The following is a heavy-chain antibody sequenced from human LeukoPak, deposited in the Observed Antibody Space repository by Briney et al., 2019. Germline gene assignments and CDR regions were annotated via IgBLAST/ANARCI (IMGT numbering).Heavy chain of an antibody. CDR2: IYYSGST. D-gene: IGHD2-2*01. CDR1: GGSISSYY. J-gene: IGHJ5*02. Sequence: PSETLSLTCTVSGGSISSYYWSWIRQPPGKGLEWIGYIYYSGSTNYNRSLKSRVTISVDTSKNQFSLKLSSVTAADTAVYYCARGYCSSTSCYGGIWFDPWGQGTLVTVSS. CDR3: ARGYCSSTSCYGGIWFDP. V-gene: IGHV4-59*01.